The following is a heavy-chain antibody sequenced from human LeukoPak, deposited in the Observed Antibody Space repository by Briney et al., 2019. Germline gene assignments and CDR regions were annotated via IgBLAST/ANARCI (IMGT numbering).Heavy chain of an antibody. V-gene: IGHV3-43D*03. D-gene: IGHD1-14*01. CDR1: GFTFDDYA. J-gene: IGHJ4*02. CDR2: ISWDGGYM. Sequence: PGGSLRLSCAASGFTFDDYAMFWVRQGPGKGLEWVSVISWDGGYMYYGDSVRGRFTISRDNSRNSLYLQMNSLRSEDTAWYYCAKGGTGFAPPDYWGQGTLVTVSS. CDR3: AKGGTGFAPPDY.